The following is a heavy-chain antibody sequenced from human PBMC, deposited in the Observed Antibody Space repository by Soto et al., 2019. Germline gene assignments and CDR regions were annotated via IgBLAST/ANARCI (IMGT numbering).Heavy chain of an antibody. CDR3: AKAILAATIGPYAMDV. CDR2: ISNDGSNV. Sequence: QVQLVESGGGVVQPGASLRVSCAASGFDFNSYAMHWVRQAPGKGLEWMGVISNDGSNVYYADFVKGRFTISRDRSKNPLCLQGDRLRGDDTGTYYCAKAILAATIGPYAMDVWGQGTTVTVSS. V-gene: IGHV3-30*18. D-gene: IGHD6-13*01. J-gene: IGHJ6*02. CDR1: GFDFNSYA.